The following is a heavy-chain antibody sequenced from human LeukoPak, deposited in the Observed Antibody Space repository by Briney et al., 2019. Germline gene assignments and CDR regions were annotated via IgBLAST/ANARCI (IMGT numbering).Heavy chain of an antibody. CDR2: ISSSSTI. CDR3: AKDSCSGGSCYEDY. J-gene: IGHJ4*02. Sequence: GGSLRLSCAASGFSFSTYSLNWVRQAPGKGLEWVSHISSSSTIYYAASVKGRFTISRDNSKKTLYLQMNSLTAEDTAVYYCAKDSCSGGSCYEDYWGQGTLVTVSP. D-gene: IGHD2-15*01. V-gene: IGHV3-48*01. CDR1: GFSFSTYS.